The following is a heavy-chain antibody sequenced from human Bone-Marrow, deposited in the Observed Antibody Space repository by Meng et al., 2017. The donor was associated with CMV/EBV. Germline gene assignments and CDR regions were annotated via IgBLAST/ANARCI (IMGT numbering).Heavy chain of an antibody. Sequence: ASVKVSCKASGYTFTGYYMHWVRQAPGQGLEWMGWINPNSGGTNYAQKFQGRVTMTRDTSISTAYMELSGLRSDDTAVYYCASTLGYYDYVWGSYWSSWGQGTLVTVSS. D-gene: IGHD3-16*01. CDR2: INPNSGGT. CDR3: ASTLGYYDYVWGSYWSS. J-gene: IGHJ5*02. CDR1: GYTFTGYY. V-gene: IGHV1-2*02.